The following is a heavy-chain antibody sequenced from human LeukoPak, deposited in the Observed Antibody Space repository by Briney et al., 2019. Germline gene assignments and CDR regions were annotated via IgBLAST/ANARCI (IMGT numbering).Heavy chain of an antibody. CDR2: IYISGTT. V-gene: IGHV3-66*01. CDR3: VRGVDYNYFVS. CDR1: GFTVSSNY. D-gene: IGHD5-24*01. Sequence: GGSLRLSCAASGFTVSSNYMSWVRQAPGKGLEWVSVIYISGTTYYADSVQGRFTISRDNSKDTLYLRMNSLRAEDTAVYYCVRGVDYNYFVSWGQGTLVTVSS. J-gene: IGHJ4*02.